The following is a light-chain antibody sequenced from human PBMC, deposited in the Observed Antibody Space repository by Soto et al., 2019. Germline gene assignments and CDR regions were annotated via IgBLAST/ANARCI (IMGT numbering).Light chain of an antibody. CDR2: GAS. Sequence: EIVLTQSPGTLSLSPGERVTLSCRASQNVYINSLAWYQQKPGQTPRLLIYGASTRAAAVPDRLSGSGSGTDFALSIDGLEPEDFAIYYCQQYGVSPLTFGPGTRVD. CDR3: QQYGVSPLT. V-gene: IGKV3-20*01. CDR1: QNVYINS. J-gene: IGKJ3*01.